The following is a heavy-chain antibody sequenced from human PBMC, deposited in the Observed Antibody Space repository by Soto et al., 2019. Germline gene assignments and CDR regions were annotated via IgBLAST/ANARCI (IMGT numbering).Heavy chain of an antibody. D-gene: IGHD6-13*01. CDR1: GGTFSSCA. CDR2: IIPIFGTA. J-gene: IGHJ6*02. CDR3: ARDLRAAGRPGMDV. Sequence: SVKVSCKASGGTFSSCAMSWVRRAPGQGLEWMGGIIPIFGTANYAQNFQGRVTITADESTSTAYMELSSLRSEDTAVYYCARDLRAAGRPGMDVWGQGTTVTVSS. V-gene: IGHV1-69*13.